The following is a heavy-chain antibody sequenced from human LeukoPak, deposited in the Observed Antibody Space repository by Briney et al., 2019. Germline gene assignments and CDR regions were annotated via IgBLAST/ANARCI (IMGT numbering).Heavy chain of an antibody. CDR2: ISYSGST. Sequence: PSETLSLTCTVSGGSISSTGYYWGWIRQPPGKGLEWIGSISYSGSTHYNPSLRRRLTISVDTSKNQFSLQLTSVPAAETAVYYCAAYYYDSSGYLGCGQGTLVTVSS. V-gene: IGHV4-39*01. J-gene: IGHJ4*02. CDR1: GGSISSTGYY. CDR3: AAYYYDSSGYLG. D-gene: IGHD3-22*01.